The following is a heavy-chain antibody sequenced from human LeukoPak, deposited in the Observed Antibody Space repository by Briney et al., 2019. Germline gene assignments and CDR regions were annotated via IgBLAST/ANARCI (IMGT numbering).Heavy chain of an antibody. CDR2: FDPEDGET. CDR1: GYTLTELS. Sequence: ASVKVSCKVSGYTLTELSMHWVRQAPGKGLEWMGGFDPEDGETIYAQKFQGRVTMTEDTSTDTAYMEQSSLRSEDTAVYYCATALYGSGSYYVGYWGQGTLVTVSS. V-gene: IGHV1-24*01. D-gene: IGHD3-10*01. J-gene: IGHJ4*02. CDR3: ATALYGSGSYYVGY.